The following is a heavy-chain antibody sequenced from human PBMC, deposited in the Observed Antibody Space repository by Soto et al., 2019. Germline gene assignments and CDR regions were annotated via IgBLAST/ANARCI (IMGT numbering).Heavy chain of an antibody. CDR2: INAGNGNT. CDR1: GYTFTSYA. D-gene: IGHD4-17*01. Sequence: ASVKVSCKASGYTFTSYAMHWVRQAPAQRLEWMGWINAGNGNTKYSQKFQGRVTITRDTSASTAYMELSSLRSEDTAVYYCARDRTGLRSSPYFDYWGQGTLVTVSS. V-gene: IGHV1-3*01. CDR3: ARDRTGLRSSPYFDY. J-gene: IGHJ4*02.